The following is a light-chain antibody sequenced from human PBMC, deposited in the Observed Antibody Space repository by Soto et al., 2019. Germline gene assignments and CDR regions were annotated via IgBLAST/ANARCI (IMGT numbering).Light chain of an antibody. J-gene: IGKJ2*03. CDR1: QSVSSNY. CDR2: ATS. V-gene: IGKV3-20*01. Sequence: EIVLTQSPGTLSLSLGERATLSCRASQSVSSNYLAWYQQKPAQAPRLLIYATSSRATGIPDRFSGSGSGTDFTLTISRQEPEDFAVYYCQQYGSSPRYSFGQGTKLEIK. CDR3: QQYGSSPRYS.